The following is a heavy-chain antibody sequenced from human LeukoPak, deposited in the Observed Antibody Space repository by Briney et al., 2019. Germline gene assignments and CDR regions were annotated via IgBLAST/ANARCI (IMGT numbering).Heavy chain of an antibody. D-gene: IGHD3-10*01. Sequence: SQTLSLTCTVSGGSISSGTYYWGWIRQPAGTGLEWIGRIYGSGSTNYNPSLKSRVTISVDTSKNQFSLKLSSVTAADTAVYYCARGRRYYGSGSYYNRHYYYMDVWGKGTTVTISS. V-gene: IGHV4-61*02. J-gene: IGHJ6*03. CDR1: GGSISSGTYY. CDR3: ARGRRYYGSGSYYNRHYYYMDV. CDR2: IYGSGST.